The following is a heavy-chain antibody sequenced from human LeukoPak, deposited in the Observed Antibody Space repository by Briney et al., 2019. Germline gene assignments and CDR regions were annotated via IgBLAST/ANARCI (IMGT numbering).Heavy chain of an antibody. CDR3: ARCANFWSGYFVYFDY. J-gene: IGHJ4*02. Sequence: HGASVKVSCKASGYTFTSYDINWVRQATGQGLEWMGWMNPNSGNTGYAQKFQGRVTMTRNTSISTAYMELSSLRSEDTAVYYCARCANFWSGYFVYFDYWGQGTLVTVSS. V-gene: IGHV1-8*01. D-gene: IGHD3-3*01. CDR2: MNPNSGNT. CDR1: GYTFTSYD.